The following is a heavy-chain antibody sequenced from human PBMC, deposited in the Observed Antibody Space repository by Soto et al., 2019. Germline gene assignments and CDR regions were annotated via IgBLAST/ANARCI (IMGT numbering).Heavy chain of an antibody. Sequence: ASVMVSCKTSGYIFTGYSMHWVRQAPGQGLEWMGVVNPNGGSAEYAQKFQGRVTMTRDTSTSTAYMEMRSLRSDDTAVYYCARDRRFYDSGSYDIANDAFDVWGQGTMVTVSS. CDR2: VNPNGGSA. D-gene: IGHD3-3*01. V-gene: IGHV1-2*02. CDR3: ARDRRFYDSGSYDIANDAFDV. J-gene: IGHJ3*01. CDR1: GYIFTGYS.